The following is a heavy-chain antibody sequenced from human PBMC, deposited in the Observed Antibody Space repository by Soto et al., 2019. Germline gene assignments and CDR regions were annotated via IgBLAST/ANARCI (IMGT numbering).Heavy chain of an antibody. CDR3: AREGKPKKNYYDSSGYFDY. CDR1: GGSISSGGYY. V-gene: IGHV4-31*03. J-gene: IGHJ4*02. D-gene: IGHD3-22*01. Sequence: PSETLSLTCTVSGGSISSGGYYWSWIRQHPGKGLEWIGYIYYSGSTYYNPSLKSRVTISVDTSKNQFSLKLSSVTAADTAVYYCAREGKPKKNYYDSSGYFDYWGQGTLVTVSS. CDR2: IYYSGST.